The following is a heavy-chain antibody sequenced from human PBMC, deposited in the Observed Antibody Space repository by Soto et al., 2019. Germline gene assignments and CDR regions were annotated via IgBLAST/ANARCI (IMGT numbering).Heavy chain of an antibody. J-gene: IGHJ4*02. CDR2: IYYSGST. CDR3: ARGRDVNGYSGYDPGYFDY. D-gene: IGHD5-12*01. CDR1: GGSISSGDYY. V-gene: IGHV4-30-4*01. Sequence: QVQLQESGPGLVKPSQTLSLTCTVSGGSISSGDYYWSWIRQPPGKGLEWIGYIYYSGSTYYNPSLKSRVTISVDTSKNQFSPKLSSVTAADTAVYYCARGRDVNGYSGYDPGYFDYWGQGTLVTVSS.